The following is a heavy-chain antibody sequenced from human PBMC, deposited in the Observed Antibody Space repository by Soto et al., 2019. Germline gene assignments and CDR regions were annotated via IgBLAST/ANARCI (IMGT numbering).Heavy chain of an antibody. CDR1: GFTFSSYA. CDR3: AKGAGITMIVVVNFDY. CDR2: ISGSGGST. Sequence: GGSLRLSCAASGFTFSSYARSWVRQAPGKGLEWVSAISGSGGSTYYADSVKGRFTISRDNSKNTLYLQMNSLRAEDTAVYYCAKGAGITMIVVVNFDYWGQGTLVTVSS. J-gene: IGHJ4*02. D-gene: IGHD3-22*01. V-gene: IGHV3-23*01.